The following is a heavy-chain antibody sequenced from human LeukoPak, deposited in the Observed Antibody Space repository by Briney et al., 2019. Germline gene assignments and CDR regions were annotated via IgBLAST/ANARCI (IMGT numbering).Heavy chain of an antibody. D-gene: IGHD1-26*01. V-gene: IGHV4-39*07. CDR1: GGSISSSSYY. J-gene: IGHJ6*03. CDR3: ARASAAASGFYYYYYMDV. Sequence: PSETLSLTCTVSGGSISSSSYYWGWIRQPPGKGLEWIGSIYYSGSTYYNPSLKSRATISVDTSKNQFSLKLSSVTAADTAVYYCARASAAASGFYYYYYMDVWGKGTTVTVSS. CDR2: IYYSGST.